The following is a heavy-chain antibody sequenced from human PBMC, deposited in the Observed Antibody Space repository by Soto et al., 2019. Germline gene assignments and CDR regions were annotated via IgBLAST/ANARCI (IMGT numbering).Heavy chain of an antibody. D-gene: IGHD1-1*01. CDR1: VGSISSSTFY. CDR2: LSYGGTT. J-gene: IGHJ5*02. CDR3: ARTLYKALNWFDP. V-gene: IGHV4-39*01. Sequence: SETLSLTGSVSVGSISSSTFYWGWILQPPGKGLEWIGTLSYGGTTHYNPSLKSRVAMSVDTSKNQLSLEMTSLTAADTAVYYCARTLYKALNWFDPWGQGALVTVSS.